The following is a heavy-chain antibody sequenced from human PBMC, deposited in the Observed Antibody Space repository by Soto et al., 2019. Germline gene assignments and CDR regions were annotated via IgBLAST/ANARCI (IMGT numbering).Heavy chain of an antibody. V-gene: IGHV2-70*01. CDR2: IDWDDDK. CDR3: ARGNTAMVNGWFDP. J-gene: IGHJ5*02. Sequence: SGPTPVNPTHTLTLTCTSSGFSLSTIGMCVSWIRQPPGNALEWLALIDWDDDKYYSTSLKTRLTISKDTSKNQVVLTMTNMEPVDKAKYYCARGNTAMVNGWFDPWGKGTLVTVSS. CDR1: GFSLSTIGMC. D-gene: IGHD5-18*01.